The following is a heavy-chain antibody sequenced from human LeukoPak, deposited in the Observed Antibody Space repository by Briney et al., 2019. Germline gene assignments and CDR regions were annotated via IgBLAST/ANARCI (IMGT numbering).Heavy chain of an antibody. J-gene: IGHJ4*02. D-gene: IGHD4-11*01. V-gene: IGHV4-38-2*01. Sequence: SETLSLTCAVSGSSVSSGYYWGWIRQPPGKGLEWIARIYHSGSTYYNPSFKSRVSISVDTSKNQFSLKLTSVAAADTAVFYCARASFVGDDYSNYGSFDYWGQGILVTLSS. CDR3: ARASFVGDDYSNYGSFDY. CDR2: IYHSGST. CDR1: GSSVSSGYY.